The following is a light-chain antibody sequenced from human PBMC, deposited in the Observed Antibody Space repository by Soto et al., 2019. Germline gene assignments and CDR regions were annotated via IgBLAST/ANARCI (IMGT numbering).Light chain of an antibody. CDR1: QSVSSTY. J-gene: IGKJ4*01. Sequence: EIVLTQSPGTLSLSPGERATLSCRASQSVSSTYLAWYQQKPGQAPRLLIYGASSRATGIPDRFSGSGSGTDFTLTISSLEPEDFAVYYCQQRSNWLTFGGGNKVDI. CDR2: GAS. CDR3: QQRSNWLT. V-gene: IGKV3D-20*02.